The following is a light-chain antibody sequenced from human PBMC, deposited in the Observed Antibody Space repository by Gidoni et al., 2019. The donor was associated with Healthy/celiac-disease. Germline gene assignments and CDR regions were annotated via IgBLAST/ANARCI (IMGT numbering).Light chain of an antibody. CDR2: DAS. V-gene: IGKV1-33*01. CDR1: QDISNY. CDR3: QQYDNLPRYT. J-gene: IGKJ2*01. Sequence: DIHMTQSPSSLSASVGDRVTITCHASQDISNYLNWYQQKPGKAPKLLIYDASNLETGVPTRVSGSGAGKDFTFTISRLQPEDIATYYCQQYDNLPRYTFGQGTKLEIK.